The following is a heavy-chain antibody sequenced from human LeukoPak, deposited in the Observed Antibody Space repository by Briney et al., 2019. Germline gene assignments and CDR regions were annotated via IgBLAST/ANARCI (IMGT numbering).Heavy chain of an antibody. CDR3: ARLGGNYQYFDY. D-gene: IGHD1-26*01. J-gene: IGHJ4*02. V-gene: IGHV1-8*03. CDR2: MNPNSGNT. CDR1: GYTFTSYD. Sequence: GASVKVSCKASGYTFTSYDINWVRQATGQGLEWMGWMNPNSGNTGYAQKFQGRVTITRNTSISTAYMELSSLRSEDTAVYYCARLGGNYQYFDYWGQGTLVTVSS.